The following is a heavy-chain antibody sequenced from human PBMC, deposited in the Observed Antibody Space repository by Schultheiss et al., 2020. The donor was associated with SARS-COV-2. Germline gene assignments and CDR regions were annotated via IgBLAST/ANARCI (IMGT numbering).Heavy chain of an antibody. CDR1: GGSISSSNW. Sequence: SETLSLTCAVSGGSISSSNWWSWVRQPPGKGLEWIGYIYYSGSTYYNPSLKSRVTISVDTSKNQFSLKLSSVTAADTAVYYCARGTDAFDIWGQGTMVTVSS. CDR2: IYYSGST. V-gene: IGHV4-4*02. CDR3: ARGTDAFDI. J-gene: IGHJ3*02.